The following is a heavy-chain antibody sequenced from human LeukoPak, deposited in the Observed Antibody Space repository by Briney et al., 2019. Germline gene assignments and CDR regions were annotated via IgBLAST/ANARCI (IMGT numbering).Heavy chain of an antibody. V-gene: IGHV3-23*01. D-gene: IGHD3-10*01. CDR3: AKRVYGSGSYYFDY. Sequence: GGSLRLSCAASGFTFDDYGMSWVRQGPGKGLEWVSAISGSGGSTYYADSVKGRFTISRDNSKNTLYLQMNSLRAEDTAVYYCAKRVYGSGSYYFDYWGQGTLVTVSS. J-gene: IGHJ4*02. CDR2: ISGSGGST. CDR1: GFTFDDYG.